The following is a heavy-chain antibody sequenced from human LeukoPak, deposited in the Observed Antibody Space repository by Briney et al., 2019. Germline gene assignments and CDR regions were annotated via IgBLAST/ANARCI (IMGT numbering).Heavy chain of an antibody. J-gene: IGHJ5*02. Sequence: SETLSLTCTVSGGSISSYYWSWIRQPPGKGLEWIGYIYYSGSTNYNPSLNSLVTISVDTSKNQFSLKLSSVTAADTAVYYCARQRATITDMRWFDPWGQGTLVTVSS. CDR1: GGSISSYY. V-gene: IGHV4-59*08. CDR3: ARQRATITDMRWFDP. D-gene: IGHD5-24*01. CDR2: IYYSGST.